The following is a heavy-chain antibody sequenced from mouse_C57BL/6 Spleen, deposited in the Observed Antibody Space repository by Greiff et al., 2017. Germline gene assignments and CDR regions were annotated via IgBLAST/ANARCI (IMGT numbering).Heavy chain of an antibody. V-gene: IGHV1-42*01. CDR3: ARSEFMTTVVCRYFDV. J-gene: IGHJ1*03. Sequence: VQLQQSGPELVKPGASVKISCKASGYSFTGYYMNWVKQSPEKSLEWIGEINPSTGGTTYNQKFKAKAKLTVDKSSSTAYMQLKSLTSEDSAVYYCARSEFMTTVVCRYFDVWGTGTTVTVSS. CDR1: GYSFTGYY. CDR2: INPSTGGT. D-gene: IGHD1-1*01.